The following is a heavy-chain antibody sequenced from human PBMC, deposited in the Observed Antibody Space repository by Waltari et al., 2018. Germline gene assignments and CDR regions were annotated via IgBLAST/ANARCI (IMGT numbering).Heavy chain of an antibody. CDR3: ARVVGCSVASCYRGNYFDS. CDR2: VNWNGGGT. CDR1: GFTFADYA. J-gene: IGHJ4*02. V-gene: IGHV3-20*04. Sequence: EVHLVESGGVVVRPGGSLRLSCAASGFTFADYAMSWVRHAPGKGLEWGAGVNWNGGGTGYADAVKGRFTISRDNAKNSLYLQMNSLRVEDAAFYYCARVVGCSVASCYRGNYFDSWGQGTLVTVS. D-gene: IGHD2-2*02.